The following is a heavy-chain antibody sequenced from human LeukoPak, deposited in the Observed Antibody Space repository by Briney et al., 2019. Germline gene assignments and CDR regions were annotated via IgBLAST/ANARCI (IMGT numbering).Heavy chain of an antibody. CDR3: VKDLMRDRWFGES. Sequence: GGSLRLSCAASGFTFSSYGMHWVRQAPGKGLEWVAFIRYDGSNKYYADSVKGRFTISRDNHKNTLYLEMNSLRVEDTAVYYCVKDLMRDRWFGESWGQGTLVTVSS. V-gene: IGHV3-30*02. D-gene: IGHD3-10*01. CDR2: IRYDGSNK. J-gene: IGHJ5*02. CDR1: GFTFSSYG.